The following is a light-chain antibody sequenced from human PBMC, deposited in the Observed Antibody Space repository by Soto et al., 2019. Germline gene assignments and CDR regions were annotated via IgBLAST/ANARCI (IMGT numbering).Light chain of an antibody. V-gene: IGKV1-39*01. Sequence: DIQMTQSPSSLSASVGDRVTITCRASQSISSYLNWYQQKPGKAPKLLIYAASSLQSGVPSRFSGSGSGKDFTLTFSSLQPEDFATYYCQQSYRTPFTFGPGTNVDIK. CDR3: QQSYRTPFT. CDR2: AAS. J-gene: IGKJ3*01. CDR1: QSISSY.